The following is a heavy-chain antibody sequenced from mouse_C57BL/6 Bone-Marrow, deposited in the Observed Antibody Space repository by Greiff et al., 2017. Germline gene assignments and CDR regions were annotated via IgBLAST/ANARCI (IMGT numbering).Heavy chain of an antibody. Sequence: QVQLKESGPGLVPPSQSLSITCTVSGFSLTSYGVHWVRQSPGKGLEWLGVIWSGGSTDYNAAFISRLSLSKDNSKSQVFFKMNSLQADDTAIYYCARKRGGGFAYRGQGTLVTDSA. CDR1: GFSLTSYG. V-gene: IGHV2-2*01. J-gene: IGHJ3*01. CDR2: IWSGGST. CDR3: ARKRGGGFAY.